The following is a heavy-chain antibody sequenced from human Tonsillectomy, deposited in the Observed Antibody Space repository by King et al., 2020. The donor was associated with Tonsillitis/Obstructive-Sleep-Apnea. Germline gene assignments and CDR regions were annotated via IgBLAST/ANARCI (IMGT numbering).Heavy chain of an antibody. CDR3: SRRIVGGPDWVDQ. D-gene: IGHD3-22*01. Sequence: TLKESGPTLVKPTETLTLTCTFSGFSLNTYGVRVGWIRQPPGKALEWLAIISWDDDRHYSPSLNNRLTITRDTSKNQVVLKMTDMDPVDTGTYYCSRRIVGGPDWVDQWGQGILVTVSS. J-gene: IGHJ5*02. CDR1: GFSLNTYGVR. CDR2: ISWDDDR. V-gene: IGHV2-5*02.